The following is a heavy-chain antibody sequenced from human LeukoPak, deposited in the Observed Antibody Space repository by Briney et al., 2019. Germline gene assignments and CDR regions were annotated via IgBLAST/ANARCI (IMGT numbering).Heavy chain of an antibody. CDR1: GHTFTSYD. CDR3: ARGYEPIRYDWFDP. Sequence: ASVKVSCKASGHTFTSYDINWVRQATGQGLEWMGWMNPNSGNTGYAQKFQGRVTMTRNTSISTAYMELSSLRSEDTAVYYCARGYEPIRYDWFDPWGQGTLVTVSS. CDR2: MNPNSGNT. J-gene: IGHJ5*02. D-gene: IGHD3-16*01. V-gene: IGHV1-8*01.